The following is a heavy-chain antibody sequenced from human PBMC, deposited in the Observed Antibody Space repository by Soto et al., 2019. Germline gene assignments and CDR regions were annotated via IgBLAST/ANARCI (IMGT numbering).Heavy chain of an antibody. CDR1: GYTFTNFG. J-gene: IGHJ4*02. V-gene: IGHV1-18*04. Sequence: QVHLVQSGAVVENPGASVKVSCKASGYTFTNFGINWVRQAPGQGLEWMGWITPYNGNANYPQKHQDRLTITTDTSTNTAYLELRSLRSDDPAVYFCARARMFSGAHHDYWGQGTRVTVSS. CDR3: ARARMFSGAHHDY. CDR2: ITPYNGNA. D-gene: IGHD1-26*01.